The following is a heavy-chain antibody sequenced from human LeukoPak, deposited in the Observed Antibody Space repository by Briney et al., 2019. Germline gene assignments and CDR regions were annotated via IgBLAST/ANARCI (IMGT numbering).Heavy chain of an antibody. D-gene: IGHD5-12*01. J-gene: IGHJ4*02. CDR2: ISSSGSTI. CDR1: GFTFSSYE. CDR3: ARVDIVATPYSYYFDY. Sequence: PGGSLRLSCAASGFTFSSYEMNWVRQAPEKGLEWVSYISSSGSTIYYADSVKGRFTISRDNAKNSLYLQMNSLRAEDTAVYYCARVDIVATPYSYYFDYWGQGTLVTVSS. V-gene: IGHV3-48*03.